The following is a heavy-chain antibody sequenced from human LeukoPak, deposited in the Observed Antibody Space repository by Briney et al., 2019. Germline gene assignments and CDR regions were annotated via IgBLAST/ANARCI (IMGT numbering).Heavy chain of an antibody. CDR2: VGPSGART. D-gene: IGHD7-27*01. V-gene: IGHV3-23*01. CDR3: AKRGENWGHNDY. CDR1: GFTFSHHG. J-gene: IGHJ4*02. Sequence: PGGSLRLSCAASGFTFSHHGMNWVRQAPGKGLEWVSGVGPSGARTYYADSVKGRFTVSRDNSKNTLYLQMNSLRAEDTAVYYCAKRGENWGHNDYWGQGTLVTVSS.